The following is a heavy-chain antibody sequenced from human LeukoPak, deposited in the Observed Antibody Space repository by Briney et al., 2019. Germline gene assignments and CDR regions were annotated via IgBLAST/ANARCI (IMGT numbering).Heavy chain of an antibody. Sequence: SETLSLTCTVSGGSISSGDYYWSWIRQPPGKGLEWIGYIYYSGSAYYNPSLKSRVTISVDTSKNQFSLKLSSVTAADTAVYYCARGDYYDSSGYYYWGQGTLVTVSS. CDR1: GGSISSGDYY. D-gene: IGHD3-22*01. V-gene: IGHV4-30-4*01. CDR2: IYYSGSA. J-gene: IGHJ4*02. CDR3: ARGDYYDSSGYYY.